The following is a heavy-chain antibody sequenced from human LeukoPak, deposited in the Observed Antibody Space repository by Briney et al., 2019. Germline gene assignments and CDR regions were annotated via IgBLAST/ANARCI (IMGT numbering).Heavy chain of an antibody. CDR3: ARYYDSSGGYFDY. CDR2: IYSGGST. V-gene: IGHV3-66*01. CDR1: GFTVSSNY. D-gene: IGHD3-22*01. J-gene: IGHJ4*02. Sequence: GGSLRLSCAASGFTVSSNYMSWVRQAPGKGLEWVSVIYSGGSTYYADSVKGRFTISRDNSKNTLYLQMNSLRAEDTAVYYRARYYDSSGGYFDYWGQGTLVTVSS.